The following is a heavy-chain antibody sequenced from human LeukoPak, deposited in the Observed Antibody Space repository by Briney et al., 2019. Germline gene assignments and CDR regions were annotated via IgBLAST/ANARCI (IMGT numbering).Heavy chain of an antibody. V-gene: IGHV4-59*01. CDR1: GGSISSYY. CDR3: ARARVYFDY. J-gene: IGHJ4*02. Sequence: SETLSLTCTVSGGSISSYYWSWIRQPPGRGLEWIGYIYYSGSTNYNPSLKSRVTISVDTSKNQFSLKLSSVTAADTAVYYCARARVYFDYWGQGTLVTVSS. D-gene: IGHD3-3*01. CDR2: IYYSGST.